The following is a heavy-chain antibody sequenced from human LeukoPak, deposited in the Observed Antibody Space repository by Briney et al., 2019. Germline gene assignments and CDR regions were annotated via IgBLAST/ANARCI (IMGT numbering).Heavy chain of an antibody. D-gene: IGHD3-22*01. Sequence: GGSLRLSCAASGFTFSSYAMSWVRKAPGQGLEWVSAISGSGGSTYYADSVKGRFTISRDNSKNTLYLQMNSLRAEATAVYYCAKDRNYDSSGSYNWFDPWGQGTLVTVSS. CDR2: ISGSGGST. CDR1: GFTFSSYA. J-gene: IGHJ5*02. V-gene: IGHV3-23*01. CDR3: AKDRNYDSSGSYNWFDP.